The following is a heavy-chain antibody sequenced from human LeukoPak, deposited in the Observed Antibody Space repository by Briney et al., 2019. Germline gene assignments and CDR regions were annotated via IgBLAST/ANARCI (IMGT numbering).Heavy chain of an antibody. CDR3: AELAIGGGPFYYDSSGLGASDF. CDR1: GFTFSSYG. D-gene: IGHD3-22*01. Sequence: GRSLRLSWAASGFTFSSYGMHWVRQAPGKGLEWVAVLLYDGRNKYYADSVKGRFTISRDNSKNTLYLQMNSLRAEDTAVYYCAELAIGGGPFYYDSSGLGASDFWGQGTTVTVSS. V-gene: IGHV3-30*18. CDR2: LLYDGRNK. J-gene: IGHJ3*01.